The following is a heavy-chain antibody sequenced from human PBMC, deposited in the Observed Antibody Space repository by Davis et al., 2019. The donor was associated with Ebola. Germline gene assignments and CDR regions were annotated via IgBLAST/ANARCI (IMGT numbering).Heavy chain of an antibody. CDR2: ISASEGHT. CDR3: ARYCHYTDCSYFDC. J-gene: IGHJ4*02. D-gene: IGHD2-15*01. CDR1: GFTFSNYD. Sequence: PGGSLRLSCAASGFTFSNYDMSWVRHVPGKGLEWVSTISASEGHTHNSDSVRGRFTISRDNSKNTLYLQMNSLRAEDTATYYCARYCHYTDCSYFDCWGQGTMVAVSS. V-gene: IGHV3-23*01.